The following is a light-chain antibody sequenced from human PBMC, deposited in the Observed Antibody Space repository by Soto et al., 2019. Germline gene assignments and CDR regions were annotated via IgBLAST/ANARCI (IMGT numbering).Light chain of an antibody. Sequence: QSVLTQPPSASGTPGQRVTISCSGGSSNIGDNTVNWYQQLPGTAPKLLIYSNNQRPSGVPDRFSGSKSGTSASLAISGLQSEDEADYYCAAWDDSLFWVFGGGTKLPVL. V-gene: IGLV1-44*01. J-gene: IGLJ3*02. CDR1: SSNIGDNT. CDR3: AAWDDSLFWV. CDR2: SNN.